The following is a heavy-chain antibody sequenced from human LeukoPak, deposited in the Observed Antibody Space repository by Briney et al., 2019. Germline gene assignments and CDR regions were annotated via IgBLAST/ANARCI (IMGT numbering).Heavy chain of an antibody. CDR2: IIPIFGTA. J-gene: IGHJ4*01. Sequence: SVKVSCKASGGTFSSYAISWVRQAPGQGLEWMGGIIPIFGTANYAQKFQGRVTITADESTSTAYMELSSLRSEDTAVYYCAREGIYSSGSPLANRDWGHGTLVTVSS. D-gene: IGHD6-19*01. CDR1: GGTFSSYA. V-gene: IGHV1-69*13. CDR3: AREGIYSSGSPLANRD.